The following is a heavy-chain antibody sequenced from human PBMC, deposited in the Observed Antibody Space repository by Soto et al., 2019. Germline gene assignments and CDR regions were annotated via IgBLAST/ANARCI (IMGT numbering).Heavy chain of an antibody. CDR2: ITDSGSA. CDR3: ARRRRGITMVRGTYAMDV. D-gene: IGHD3-10*01. V-gene: IGHV4-34*01. CDR1: GESFSGYY. Sequence: QVQLQQWGAGLLKPSETLSLGCAVYGESFSGYYWNWIRQPPGQGLEWIGEITDSGSANYKPSLASRVTISVDTSKKQFSLRLNSVTAADAAVYYCARRRRGITMVRGTYAMDVWGQGTTVTVSS. J-gene: IGHJ6*02.